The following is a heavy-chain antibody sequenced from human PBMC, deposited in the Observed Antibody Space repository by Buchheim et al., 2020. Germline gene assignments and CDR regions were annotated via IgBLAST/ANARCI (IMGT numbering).Heavy chain of an antibody. CDR1: GGSFSGYY. J-gene: IGHJ4*02. CDR3: ARGADGSGSYDY. D-gene: IGHD3-10*01. CDR2: INHSGST. V-gene: IGHV4-34*01. Sequence: QVQLQQWGAGLLKPSETLSLTCAVYGGSFSGYYWSWIRQPPGKGLEWIGEINHSGSTNYNPSLKSRVTISADTSKNQLSLKLSSVTAADTAVYYCARGADGSGSYDYWGQGTL.